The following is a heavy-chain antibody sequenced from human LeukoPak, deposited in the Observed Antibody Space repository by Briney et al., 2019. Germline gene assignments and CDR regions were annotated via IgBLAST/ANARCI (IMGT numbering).Heavy chain of an antibody. CDR2: ISAYSGNT. CDR1: GYSFTSYG. CDR3: ASGSYYPFDF. J-gene: IGHJ4*02. D-gene: IGHD1-26*01. Sequence: ASVKVSCKSSGYSFTSYGITWVRQAPGQGLGWVGYISAYSGNTQSGQNVQCRVTRTTDASTSTAYMELRSLKSDDTAVYFCASGSYYPFDFWGQGTLVTVSS. V-gene: IGHV1-18*01.